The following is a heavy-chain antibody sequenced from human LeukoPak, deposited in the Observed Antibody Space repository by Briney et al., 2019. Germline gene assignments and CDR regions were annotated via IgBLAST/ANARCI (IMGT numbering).Heavy chain of an antibody. J-gene: IGHJ3*02. CDR3: AREVIHARGGHDAFDI. CDR1: GGTFSSYA. Sequence: ASVKVSCKASGGTFSSYAISWVRQAPGQGLEWMGGIIPIFGTANYAQKFQGRVTITADKSTSTAYMELSSLRSQDTAVYYCAREVIHARGGHDAFDIWGQGTMVTVSS. CDR2: IIPIFGTA. D-gene: IGHD2-2*01. V-gene: IGHV1-69*06.